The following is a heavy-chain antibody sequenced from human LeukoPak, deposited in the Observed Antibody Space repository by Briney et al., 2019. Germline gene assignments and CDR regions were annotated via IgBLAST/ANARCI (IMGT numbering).Heavy chain of an antibody. CDR1: GYSFSSYG. Sequence: GGSLRLSCAASGYSFSSYGMHWARQAPGKGLEWVALIWYDGSNKYYADSVKGRFTISRDDSKNTLYLQMNSLRAEDTAVYYCARGGIVATSFSFDYWGQGTLVTVSS. CDR2: IWYDGSNK. J-gene: IGHJ4*02. CDR3: ARGGIVATSFSFDY. V-gene: IGHV3-30*02. D-gene: IGHD5-12*01.